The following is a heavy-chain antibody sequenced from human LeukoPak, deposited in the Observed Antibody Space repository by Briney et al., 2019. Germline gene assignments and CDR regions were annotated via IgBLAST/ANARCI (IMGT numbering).Heavy chain of an antibody. Sequence: PGGSLRLSCVASGFTFSDYYINWIRQAPGMGLEWIAYLSSGGSMIYYADSVKGRFAISRDNAKNSVYLQMNSLRAEDTAVYYCAKDLFGSWVTHDYWGQGTLVTVSS. CDR2: LSSGGSMI. D-gene: IGHD3-16*01. CDR1: GFTFSDYY. V-gene: IGHV3-11*01. J-gene: IGHJ4*02. CDR3: AKDLFGSWVTHDY.